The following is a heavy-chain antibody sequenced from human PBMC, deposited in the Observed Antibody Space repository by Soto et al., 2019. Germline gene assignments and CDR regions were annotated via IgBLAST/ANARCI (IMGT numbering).Heavy chain of an antibody. D-gene: IGHD2-21*02. CDR2: IYYSGST. J-gene: IGHJ4*02. Sequence: SETLSLTCTVSGGSISSGDYYLSWIRQPPGKGLEWIGYIYYSGSTYYNPSLKSRVTISVDTSKNQFSLKLSSVTAADTAVYYCAREGVDDFLDYSAQGTLVTVSS. CDR1: GGSISSGDYY. V-gene: IGHV4-30-4*01. CDR3: AREGVDDFLDY.